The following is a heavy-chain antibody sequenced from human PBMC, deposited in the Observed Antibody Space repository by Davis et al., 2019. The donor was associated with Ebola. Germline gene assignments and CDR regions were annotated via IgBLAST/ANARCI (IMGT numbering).Heavy chain of an antibody. V-gene: IGHV4-59*01. J-gene: IGHJ6*03. D-gene: IGHD3-3*01. CDR1: GGSINSYY. CDR2: IYYSGST. Sequence: PGGSLRLSCTVSGGSINSYYWNWIRQPPGKGLEWIGYIYYSGSTNYNPSLKGRVTMSLDTSKNQFSLNLNSVTAADTAVYYCASADLNFWSDYSMAVWGKGTTVTVSS. CDR3: ASADLNFWSDYSMAV.